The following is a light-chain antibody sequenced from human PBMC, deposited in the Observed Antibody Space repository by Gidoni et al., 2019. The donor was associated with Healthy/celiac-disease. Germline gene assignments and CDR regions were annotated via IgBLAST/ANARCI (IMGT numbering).Light chain of an antibody. CDR1: QSISSY. Sequence: DIQITPSPSPLSASVGDRVTITCRASQSISSYLNWYQQKPGKAPKLLIYAASSLQSGVPSRFSGSGSGTDFTLTISSLQPEDFATYYCQQSYSTSPFTFGPGTKVDIK. CDR2: AAS. J-gene: IGKJ3*01. CDR3: QQSYSTSPFT. V-gene: IGKV1-39*01.